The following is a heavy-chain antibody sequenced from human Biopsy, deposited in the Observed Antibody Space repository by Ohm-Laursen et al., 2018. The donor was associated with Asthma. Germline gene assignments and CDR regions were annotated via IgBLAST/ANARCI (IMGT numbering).Heavy chain of an antibody. V-gene: IGHV1-24*01. Sequence: SVKVSCKLSGYSLTDLSMHWVRQAPGQGLEWMGGHDHEEGGTVNARRFQGRVTMTEDTSTDTAYMELSSLSSDDPAVYYCASDFPRDYVRYNFQFWGQGTLVTVSS. CDR1: GYSLTDLS. CDR2: HDHEEGGT. J-gene: IGHJ4*02. D-gene: IGHD4-17*01. CDR3: ASDFPRDYVRYNFQF.